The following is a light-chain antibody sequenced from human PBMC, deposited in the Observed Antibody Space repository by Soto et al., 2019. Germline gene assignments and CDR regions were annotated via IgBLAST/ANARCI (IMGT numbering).Light chain of an antibody. CDR3: QQYNDWPPFT. CDR1: QNVNTN. J-gene: IGKJ3*01. CDR2: GAS. Sequence: EIVMTQSPATLSVSPGERATLFCRASQNVNTNLAWYQQSPGQAPRLLICGASTRATGIPARFSGSGSGTEFTLIISGLQSEDLAVYYCQQYNDWPPFTFGPGTKVDIK. V-gene: IGKV3-15*01.